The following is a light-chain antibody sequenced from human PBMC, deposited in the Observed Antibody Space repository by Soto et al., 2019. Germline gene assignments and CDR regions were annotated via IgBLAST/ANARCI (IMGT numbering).Light chain of an antibody. V-gene: IGLV1-40*01. J-gene: IGLJ2*01. CDR1: SSNTGTNYD. CDR3: QSYDSSLRV. CDR2: DNS. Sequence: QSVLTQPPSVSGAPGQRVTISCTGSSSNTGTNYDVHWYQQLPGTAPKLLIYDNSNRPSGVSDRFSGSKSGTSASLAIAGLQAEDEADYYCQSYDSSLRVFGGGTKLTVL.